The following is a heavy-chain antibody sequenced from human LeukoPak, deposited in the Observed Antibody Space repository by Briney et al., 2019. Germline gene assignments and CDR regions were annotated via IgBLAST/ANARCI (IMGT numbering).Heavy chain of an antibody. CDR3: AKDFWSDYYFLPYFDY. Sequence: GGSLRLSCAASGFTFSSYGMHWVRQAPGKGLEWVAFIRYDGSNKYYADSVKGRFTISRDNSKNTLYLQMNSLRAEDTAVYYCAKDFWSDYYFLPYFDYWGQGTLVTVSS. CDR1: GFTFSSYG. V-gene: IGHV3-30*02. J-gene: IGHJ4*02. D-gene: IGHD3-3*01. CDR2: IRYDGSNK.